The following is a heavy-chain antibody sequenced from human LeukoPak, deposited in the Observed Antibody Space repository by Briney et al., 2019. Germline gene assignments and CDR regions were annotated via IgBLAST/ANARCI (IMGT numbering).Heavy chain of an antibody. Sequence: ASVKASCKASGYTFTSYAMHWVRQAPGQRLEWMGWINAGNGNTKYSQKFQGRVTITRDTSASTAYMELSSLRSEDTAVYYCARDGYYYDSSGYLGYFDYWGQGTLVTVSS. CDR1: GYTFTSYA. D-gene: IGHD3-22*01. V-gene: IGHV1-3*01. CDR2: INAGNGNT. J-gene: IGHJ4*02. CDR3: ARDGYYYDSSGYLGYFDY.